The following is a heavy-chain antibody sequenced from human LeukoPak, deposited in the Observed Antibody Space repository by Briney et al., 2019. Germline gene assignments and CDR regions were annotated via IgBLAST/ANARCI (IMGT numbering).Heavy chain of an antibody. Sequence: SETLSLTCTVSGGSISSYYWSWIRQPPGKGLEWIGYIYYSGSTNYNPSLKSRVTISVDTSKNQFSLKLSSVTAADTAVYYCARGTLGVVITGFDPWGQGTLVTASS. CDR1: GGSISSYY. CDR3: ARGTLGVVITGFDP. J-gene: IGHJ5*02. V-gene: IGHV4-59*01. D-gene: IGHD3-3*01. CDR2: IYYSGST.